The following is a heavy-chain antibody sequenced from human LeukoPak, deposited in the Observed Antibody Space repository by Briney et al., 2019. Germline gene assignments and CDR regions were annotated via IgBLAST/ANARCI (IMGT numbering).Heavy chain of an antibody. CDR2: ISSPSAYR. CDR3: TRGPTLIGVAGTWPLDD. J-gene: IGHJ4*02. D-gene: IGHD6-19*01. V-gene: IGHV3-21*01. CDR1: GFTFSSYS. Sequence: GGSLRLSCAASGFTFSSYSMHWVRQAPGKGLEWVSSISSPSAYRYYADSVKGRFTISRDNAKNSLHLQMNSLRAEDSAVYYCTRGPTLIGVAGTWPLDDWGQGTLVTVSS.